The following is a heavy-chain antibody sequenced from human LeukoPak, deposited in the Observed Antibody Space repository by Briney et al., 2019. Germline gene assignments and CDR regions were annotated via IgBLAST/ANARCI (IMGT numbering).Heavy chain of an antibody. CDR3: AKEATSYSSSWFDY. CDR2: ISGSGGST. V-gene: IGHV3-23*01. D-gene: IGHD6-13*01. J-gene: IGHJ4*02. Sequence: GGSLRLSCAASGFTVSSNYMSWVRQAPGKGLEWVSAISGSGGSTYYADSVKGRFTISRDNSKDTLYLQMNSLRAEDTAVYYCAKEATSYSSSWFDYWGQGTLVTVSS. CDR1: GFTVSSNY.